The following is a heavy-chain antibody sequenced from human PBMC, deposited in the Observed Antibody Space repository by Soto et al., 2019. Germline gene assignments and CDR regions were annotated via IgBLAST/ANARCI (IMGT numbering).Heavy chain of an antibody. V-gene: IGHV4-61*01. CDR2: IHYSGNS. CDR1: GGSVSTSSHY. Sequence: QVQLQESGPGVLKPSETLSLTCNVSGGSVSTSSHYWSWIRQPPGKGLEWIGYIHYSGNSNYSTSLRSGVSMAVDTSKNQLSLKLKTVTAADTAVDYCASLLSDGYRMSAFDIWGQGTMVTVSS. CDR3: ASLLSDGYRMSAFDI. D-gene: IGHD2-21*02. J-gene: IGHJ3*02.